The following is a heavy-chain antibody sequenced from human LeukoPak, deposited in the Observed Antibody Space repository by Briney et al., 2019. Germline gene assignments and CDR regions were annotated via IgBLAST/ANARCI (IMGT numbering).Heavy chain of an antibody. J-gene: IGHJ4*02. D-gene: IGHD6-13*01. V-gene: IGHV1-69*06. Sequence: GASVKVSCKASGGTFSSYAISWVRQAPGQGLEWMGGIIPIFGTANYAQKFQGRVTITADKSTSTAYMELSSLRSEDTAVYYCAGYSSSSPSTPYDYWGQGTLVTVPS. CDR3: AGYSSSSPSTPYDY. CDR2: IIPIFGTA. CDR1: GGTFSSYA.